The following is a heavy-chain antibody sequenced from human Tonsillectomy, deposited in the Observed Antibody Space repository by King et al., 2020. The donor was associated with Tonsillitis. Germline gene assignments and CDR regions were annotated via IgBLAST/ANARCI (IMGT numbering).Heavy chain of an antibody. Sequence: VQLVESGGGFVQPGGSLRLTCAGSGLTFSNYWMSWGRQAPGKGLEWVANIHRDGSAKYYVDSVKGRFTISRDNAKNSLYLRMNSLRGEDTAVYYCTKNGGEWGQGTLVTVSS. CDR3: TKNGGE. CDR2: IHRDGSAK. J-gene: IGHJ4*02. D-gene: IGHD2-21*01. CDR1: GLTFSNYW. V-gene: IGHV3-7*02.